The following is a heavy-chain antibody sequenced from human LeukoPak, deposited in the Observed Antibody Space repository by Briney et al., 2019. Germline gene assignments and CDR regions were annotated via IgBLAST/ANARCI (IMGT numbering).Heavy chain of an antibody. V-gene: IGHV4-34*01. CDR3: ARGREAGT. CDR2: INHSGST. D-gene: IGHD6-13*01. Sequence: PSETLSLTCAVYGGSFSGYYWSWIRQPPGKGLEWIGEINHSGSTNYNPSLKSRVTISVDTSKNQFSLKLRSVTAADTAVYYCARGREAGTWGQGTLVTVSS. J-gene: IGHJ5*02. CDR1: GGSFSGYY.